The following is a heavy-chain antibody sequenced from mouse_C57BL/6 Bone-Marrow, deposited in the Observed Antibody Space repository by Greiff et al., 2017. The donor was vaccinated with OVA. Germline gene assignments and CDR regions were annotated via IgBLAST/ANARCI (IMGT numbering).Heavy chain of an antibody. V-gene: IGHV1-69*01. CDR3: VRFIYDDDDGDYYAMDY. Sequence: QVQLQQPGAELVMPGASVKLSCKASGYTFTSYWMHWVKQRPGQGLEWIGEIDPADSYTNYNQKFKGKSTLTVDTSSITASMQLSSLTSEDSSVYYCVRFIYDDDDGDYYAMDYWGKGTSVTVAS. CDR1: GYTFTSYW. CDR2: IDPADSYT. D-gene: IGHD2-3*01. J-gene: IGHJ4*01.